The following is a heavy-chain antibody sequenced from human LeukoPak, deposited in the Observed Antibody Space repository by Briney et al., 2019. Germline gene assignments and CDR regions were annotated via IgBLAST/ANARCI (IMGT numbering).Heavy chain of an antibody. CDR3: ATYIVVVPAASIRFDP. D-gene: IGHD2-2*01. J-gene: IGHJ5*02. CDR1: GGSISSSSYY. Sequence: SETLSLTCTVSGGSISSSSYYWGWVRQPPGKGLEWIGSIYYSGSTYYNPSLKSRVTISVDTSKNQFSLKLSSVTAADTAVYYCATYIVVVPAASIRFDPWGQGTLDTVSS. CDR2: IYYSGST. V-gene: IGHV4-39*01.